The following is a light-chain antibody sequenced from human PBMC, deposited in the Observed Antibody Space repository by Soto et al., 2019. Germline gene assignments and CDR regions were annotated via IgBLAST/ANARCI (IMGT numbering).Light chain of an antibody. CDR2: KAS. CDR1: QSISSW. Sequence: DIHMTQSPSTLSASVGDRLTITCRASQSISSWLAWYQQKPGKAPKVLIYKASGLQSGVPSRFSGSGSGTEFTLTISSLQPDDFATYYCQQYNSYSRTFGQGTKLEIK. J-gene: IGKJ2*01. CDR3: QQYNSYSRT. V-gene: IGKV1-5*03.